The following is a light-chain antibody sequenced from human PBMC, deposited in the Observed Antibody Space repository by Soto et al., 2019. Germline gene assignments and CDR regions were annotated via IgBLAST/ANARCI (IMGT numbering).Light chain of an antibody. CDR2: DAS. CDR3: QQYGSSPRT. Sequence: EIVLTQSPGTLSLSPGERATLSCRASQSVSSYLAWYQQKPGQAPRLLIYDASNRATGIPARFSGSGSGTDFTLTISSLEPEDFAVYYCQQYGSSPRTFGLGTKVDIK. J-gene: IGKJ1*01. CDR1: QSVSSY. V-gene: IGKV3-11*01.